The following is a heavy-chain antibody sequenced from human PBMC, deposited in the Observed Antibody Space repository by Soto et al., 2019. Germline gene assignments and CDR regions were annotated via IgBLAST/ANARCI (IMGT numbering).Heavy chain of an antibody. V-gene: IGHV1-69*12. D-gene: IGHD3-22*01. CDR3: AGRYDSSCYPLRAAWVDYGMDV. J-gene: IGHJ6*02. Sequence: QVQLVQSGAEVKKPGSSVKVSCKASGGTFSSYAISWVRQAPGQGLEWMGGIIPIFGTANYAQKFQGRVTITADESTRTAYMEVNSLRSEDTAVYYCAGRYDSSCYPLRAAWVDYGMDVWGQGTTVTVSS. CDR2: IIPIFGTA. CDR1: GGTFSSYA.